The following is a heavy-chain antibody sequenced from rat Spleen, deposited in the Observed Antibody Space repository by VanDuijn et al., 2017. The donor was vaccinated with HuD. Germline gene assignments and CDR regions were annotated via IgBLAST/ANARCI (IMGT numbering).Heavy chain of an antibody. V-gene: IGHV5-20*01. CDR2: FSYDGGST. D-gene: IGHD4-3*01. Sequence: EVQLVESGGGLVQPGRSLKLSCAASGFTFSDYYMAWVRQAPTQGLEWVASFSYDGGSTFYRDSVKGRFTISRDDATSSLYLQMDSLRSEDTATYYCTTEFGVRVMDAWGQGASVTVSS. CDR3: TTEFGVRVMDA. CDR1: GFTFSDYY. J-gene: IGHJ4*01.